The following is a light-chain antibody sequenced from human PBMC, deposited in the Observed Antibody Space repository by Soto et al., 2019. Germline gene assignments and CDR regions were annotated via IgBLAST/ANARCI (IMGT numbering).Light chain of an antibody. CDR2: EVR. J-gene: IGLJ2*01. CDR3: SSFTSRSSLI. V-gene: IGLV2-14*01. Sequence: QSALTQPASVSGSPGQSITIFCAGTMRDIGAYNLVSWYQQHPGRAPQLIIYEVRNRPSGSSFRFSGSKSGNTASLTISGLQAEDEADYYCSSFTSRSSLIFGGGTK. CDR1: MRDIGAYNL.